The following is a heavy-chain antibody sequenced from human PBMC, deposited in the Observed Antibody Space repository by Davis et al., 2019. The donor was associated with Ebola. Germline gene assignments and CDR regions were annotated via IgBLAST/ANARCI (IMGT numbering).Heavy chain of an antibody. CDR3: VKDTSNIWFDV. CDR2: LGTSADT. V-gene: IGHV3-23*01. Sequence: GESLKISCAASGFTFSSYSMNWVRQAPGKGLEWVSTLGTSADTYYADSVKGRFIISRDNSKNTLHLQMNSLRVEDTAMYYCVKDTSNIWFDVWGQGTLVTVSA. CDR1: GFTFSSYS. J-gene: IGHJ3*01. D-gene: IGHD2/OR15-2a*01.